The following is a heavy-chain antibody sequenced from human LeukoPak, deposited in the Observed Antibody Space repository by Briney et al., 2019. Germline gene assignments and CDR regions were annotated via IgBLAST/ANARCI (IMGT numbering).Heavy chain of an antibody. CDR3: ARALLWFGEPSHIDY. Sequence: PSVQVSSKASGYTFTSYGISWVRQAPGQGLEWMGWITAYNDNTNYAQKLQGRVTMTTDTSTSTAYMELRSLRSDDTAVYYCARALLWFGEPSHIDYWGQGTLVTASS. CDR2: ITAYNDNT. J-gene: IGHJ4*02. D-gene: IGHD3-10*01. CDR1: GYTFTSYG. V-gene: IGHV1-18*01.